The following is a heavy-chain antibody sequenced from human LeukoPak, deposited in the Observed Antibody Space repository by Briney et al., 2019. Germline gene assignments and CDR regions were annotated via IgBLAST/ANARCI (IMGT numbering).Heavy chain of an antibody. CDR1: GFIVSHKY. Sequence: GGSLRLSCAASGFIVSHKYMAWVRQAPGKGLEWLSIIYTGGNTVSAESVKGRFIISRDNSRNTVHLQMNSLRDDDTAVYYCARGQIDLLRNYFDSWGPGTLAAVSS. CDR2: IYTGGNT. CDR3: ARGQIDLLRNYFDS. V-gene: IGHV3-66*01. J-gene: IGHJ4*02. D-gene: IGHD3-22*01.